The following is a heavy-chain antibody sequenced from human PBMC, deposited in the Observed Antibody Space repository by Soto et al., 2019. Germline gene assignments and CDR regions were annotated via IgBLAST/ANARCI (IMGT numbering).Heavy chain of an antibody. CDR1: GGSISSYY. Sequence: QVQLQESGPGLVKPSETLSLTCTVSGGSISSYYWSWIRQPPGKGLEWIGYIYYTGGTNYNPSLKSRVTISVDTSKNQFSLKLSSVTAADTAVYYCARLPLATPYTYFDYWGQGTLVTVSS. J-gene: IGHJ4*02. CDR2: IYYTGGT. CDR3: ARLPLATPYTYFDY. V-gene: IGHV4-59*08. D-gene: IGHD6-6*01.